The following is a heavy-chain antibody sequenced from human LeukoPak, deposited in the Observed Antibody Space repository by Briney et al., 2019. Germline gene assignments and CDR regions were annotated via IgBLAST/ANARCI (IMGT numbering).Heavy chain of an antibody. V-gene: IGHV3-21*01. Sequence: GGSLRLSCAASGFTSSSYSMNWVRQAPGKGLEWVSSISSSSSYIYYADSVKGRFTISRDNAKNSLYLQMNSLRAEDTAVYYCAREPYYYDSSGYYSDPDAFDIWGQGTMVTVSS. D-gene: IGHD3-22*01. CDR3: AREPYYYDSSGYYSDPDAFDI. CDR1: GFTSSSYS. J-gene: IGHJ3*02. CDR2: ISSSSSYI.